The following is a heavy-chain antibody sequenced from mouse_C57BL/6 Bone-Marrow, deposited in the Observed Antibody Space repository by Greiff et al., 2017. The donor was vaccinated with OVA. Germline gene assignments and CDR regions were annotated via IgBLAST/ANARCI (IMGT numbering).Heavy chain of an antibody. Sequence: EVQLVESGGDLVKPGGSLKLSCAASGFTFSSYGMSWVRQTPDKRLEWVATISSGGSYTYSPDSVKGRFTISRDNAKNTLYLQMSSLKSEYTAMYYCARRYYYGSSYFDYWGQGTTLTVSS. J-gene: IGHJ2*01. CDR1: GFTFSSYG. V-gene: IGHV5-6*01. CDR3: ARRYYYGSSYFDY. CDR2: ISSGGSYT. D-gene: IGHD1-1*01.